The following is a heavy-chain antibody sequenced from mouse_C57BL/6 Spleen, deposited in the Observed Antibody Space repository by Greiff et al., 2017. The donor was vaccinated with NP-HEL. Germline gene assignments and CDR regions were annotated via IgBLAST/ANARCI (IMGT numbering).Heavy chain of an antibody. CDR1: GYTFTSYW. V-gene: IGHV1-55*01. CDR3: ARGGGNEAMGD. D-gene: IGHD2-1*01. J-gene: IGHJ4*01. CDR2: IYPGSGST. Sequence: QVQLQQPGAELVKPGASVKMSCKASGYTFTSYWITWVKQRPGQGLEWIGAIYPGSGSTTYNEKFKSKATLTVDTSSSPAYMQLSSLTAEDSSVYDCARGGGNEAMGDWGKGTSVTVAS.